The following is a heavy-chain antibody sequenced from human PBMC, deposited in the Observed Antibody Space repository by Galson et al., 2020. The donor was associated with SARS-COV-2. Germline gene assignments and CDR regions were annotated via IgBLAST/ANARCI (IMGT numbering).Heavy chain of an antibody. J-gene: IGHJ5*01. CDR3: VRDLSGGFDS. V-gene: IGHV3-74*01. CDR2: INSDGSST. Sequence: GGSLRLSCAVSGFTFSTYWMYWVRQAPGKGLVWVSRINSDGSSTSYADSVKGRFAISRDNAKNTLYLQMNSLRGEDTAVYYCVRDLSGGFDSWGQGTLVTVSS. D-gene: IGHD3-10*01. CDR1: GFTFSTYW.